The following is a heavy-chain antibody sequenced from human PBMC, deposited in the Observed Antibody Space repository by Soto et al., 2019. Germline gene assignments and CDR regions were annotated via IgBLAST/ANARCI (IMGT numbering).Heavy chain of an antibody. D-gene: IGHD2-21*02. J-gene: IGHJ5*02. CDR1: GYNFPSSN. CDR3: ARAVGIGVTGLDL. V-gene: IGHV1-8*01. Sequence: QERLVQSGAELRRPGASVKISCRASGYNFPSSNVNWVRKASGQGPEWLGWMNAANGNASFARDFQGRVTMTRDLSKDTAYLEMGGLSSGDTAMYYCARAVGIGVTGLDLWGPGTFVTVS. CDR2: MNAANGNA.